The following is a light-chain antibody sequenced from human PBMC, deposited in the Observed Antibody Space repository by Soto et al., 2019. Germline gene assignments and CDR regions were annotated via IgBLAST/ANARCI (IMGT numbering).Light chain of an antibody. CDR1: KSDIGVYDF. V-gene: IGLV2-8*01. J-gene: IGLJ1*01. CDR3: KSYAGSNTYV. Sequence: QSVLTQPPSASGSPGQSVTISCTGTKSDIGVYDFVSWYQHHPGKAPRLIIYEVVQRPSGVPDQFSGSKSGNTASLTVSGLQAADEADYFCKSYAGSNTYVFGSGTKLTVL. CDR2: EVV.